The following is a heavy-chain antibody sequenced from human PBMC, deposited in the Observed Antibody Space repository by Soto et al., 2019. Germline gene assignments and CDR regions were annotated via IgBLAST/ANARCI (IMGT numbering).Heavy chain of an antibody. CDR1: GYTFTSSA. CDR2: ISAKNGNT. V-gene: IGHV1-18*04. J-gene: IGHJ4*02. Sequence: QVQLVQSGAEVKRPGASVKVSCKASGYTFTSSAISWVRQAPGQGLEWMGWISAKNGNTNFAHKFLGRVAMTTDTSTTTAYMELRSLRSDDTAVYYCGRESTDGSGWYFDYWGQGTLVTVSS. D-gene: IGHD6-19*01. CDR3: GRESTDGSGWYFDY.